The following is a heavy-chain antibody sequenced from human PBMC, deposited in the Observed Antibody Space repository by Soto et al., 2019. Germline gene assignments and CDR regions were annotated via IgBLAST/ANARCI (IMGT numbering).Heavy chain of an antibody. CDR2: MSYDGSNT. CDR1: GFSFSTYG. D-gene: IGHD6-6*01. V-gene: IGHV3-30*18. CDR3: AKEGSGASRLLYYYGMDV. J-gene: IGHJ6*02. Sequence: QVQLGESGGGVVQPGRSLRLSCAASGFSFSTYGRHWVRQAPGKGLEWVAVMSYDGSNTDYADSVKGRFTISRDNSENTLYLQMNSLSAEDTAVYYCAKEGSGASRLLYYYGMDVWGQGTTVTVSS.